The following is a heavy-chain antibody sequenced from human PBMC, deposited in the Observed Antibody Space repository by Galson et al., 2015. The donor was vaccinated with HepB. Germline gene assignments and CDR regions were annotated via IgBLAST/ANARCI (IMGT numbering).Heavy chain of an antibody. CDR3: VRGQGGYSEYGLNWFDP. D-gene: IGHD5-12*01. J-gene: IGHJ5*02. CDR1: GAFISRSSYY. Sequence: ETLSLSCSVSGAFISRSSYYWGWIRRPPGKGLEWIGSVFSSGSTYYNPSLRSRVSMSVDTSKNQFSMRLFSVTTADTAVYYCVRGQGGYSEYGLNWFDPWGQGILVTVSS. V-gene: IGHV4-39*07. CDR2: VFSSGST.